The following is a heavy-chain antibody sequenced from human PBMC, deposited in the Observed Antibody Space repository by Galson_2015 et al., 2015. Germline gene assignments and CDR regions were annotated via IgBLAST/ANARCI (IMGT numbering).Heavy chain of an antibody. CDR1: GLLVSNNY. V-gene: IGHV3-74*01. J-gene: IGHJ4*02. D-gene: IGHD3-16*01. Sequence: SLRLSCAPSGLLVSNNYMSWVRQAPGKGLVWVSRINSDGTDKTYADSVKGRFTISRDNAKNTLYLQMNSLRAEDTAVYYCARDPLWDRTVGFDYWGQGTLVTVSS. CDR3: ARDPLWDRTVGFDY. CDR2: INSDGTDK.